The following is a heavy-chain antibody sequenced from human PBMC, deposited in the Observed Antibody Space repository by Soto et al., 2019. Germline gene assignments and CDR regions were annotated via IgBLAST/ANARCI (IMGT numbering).Heavy chain of an antibody. V-gene: IGHV3-48*01. CDR1: GFTFSSYN. CDR3: ARDDIVFRGPSVSIMAARSRKGYFAL. D-gene: IGHD6-6*01. Sequence: EVQLVESGGGLVQPGGSLRLSCAASGFTFSSYNMNWVRQAPGKGLQWVSYISMATSTIYYADSVKGRFTISRDNAKNSLYLQMNSLRAEDTAVYYCARDDIVFRGPSVSIMAARSRKGYFALWGRGTLVIVSS. CDR2: ISMATSTI. J-gene: IGHJ2*01.